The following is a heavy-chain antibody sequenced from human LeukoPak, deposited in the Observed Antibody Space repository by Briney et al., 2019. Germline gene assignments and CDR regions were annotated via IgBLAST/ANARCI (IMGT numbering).Heavy chain of an antibody. CDR3: VKITLPHSSGYYDH. D-gene: IGHD3-22*01. CDR1: GCTFSTYA. J-gene: IGHJ5*02. Sequence: PGGSLRLSCSASGCTFSTYALHWVRQPPGKGLEYVSAISSSGSTYYADSVKGRFTISRDNSKNTLYLQMSNLTAEDTAMYYCVKITLPHSSGYYDHWGQGTLVTVSS. V-gene: IGHV3-64D*09. CDR2: ISSSGST.